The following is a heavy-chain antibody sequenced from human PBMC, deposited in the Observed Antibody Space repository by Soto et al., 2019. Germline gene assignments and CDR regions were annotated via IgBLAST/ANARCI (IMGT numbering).Heavy chain of an antibody. CDR2: MNPNSGNT. CDR3: ARGFEDYVWGSYRYLAY. D-gene: IGHD3-16*02. CDR1: GYTFTSYD. J-gene: IGHJ4*02. Sequence: GASVKVSCKASGYTFTSYDINWVRQATGQGLEWMGWMNPNSGNTGYAQKFQGRVTMTRNTSISTAYMELSSLRSEDTAVYYCARGFEDYVWGSYRYLAYWGQGTLVTVS. V-gene: IGHV1-8*01.